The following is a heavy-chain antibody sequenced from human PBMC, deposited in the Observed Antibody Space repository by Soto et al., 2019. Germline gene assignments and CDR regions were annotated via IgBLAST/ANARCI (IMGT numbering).Heavy chain of an antibody. J-gene: IGHJ6*02. CDR2: ISSSSSTI. D-gene: IGHD2-15*01. Sequence: PGGSLRLSCAASGFTFSSYSMNWVRQAPGKGLEWVSYISSSSSTIYYADSVKGRFTISRDNAKNSLYLQMNSLRDEDTTVYYCARVDGYCSGGSCGMDVWGQGTTVTVSS. V-gene: IGHV3-48*02. CDR3: ARVDGYCSGGSCGMDV. CDR1: GFTFSSYS.